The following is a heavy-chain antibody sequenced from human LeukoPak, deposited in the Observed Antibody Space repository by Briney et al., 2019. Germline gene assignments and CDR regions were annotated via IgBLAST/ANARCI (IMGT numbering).Heavy chain of an antibody. CDR2: IRQDGSER. CDR1: GFTFSSNW. CDR3: ARSRVYYGSGRDRYYFDY. Sequence: PGGSLRLSCATSGFTFSSNWMSWVRQAPGKGLEWVANIRQDGSERYYVDSVDSVKGRFTVSRDNAKNSLYLQINNLTAEDTAVYYCARSRVYYGSGRDRYYFDYWGQGTLVTVSS. J-gene: IGHJ4*02. D-gene: IGHD3-10*01. V-gene: IGHV3-7*01.